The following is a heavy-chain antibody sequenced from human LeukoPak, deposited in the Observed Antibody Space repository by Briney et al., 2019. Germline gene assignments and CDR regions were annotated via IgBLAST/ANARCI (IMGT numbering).Heavy chain of an antibody. J-gene: IGHJ6*03. V-gene: IGHV3-74*01. CDR3: ARDQYYYGSGNNWAYYYYYYMDV. D-gene: IGHD3-10*01. Sequence: PGGSLRLSCAASGFIFSDYWMHWVRQGPGKGLVWVSRIKSDGSSTSYAESVKGRFTISRDNAKNTVYVHMNSLRDEDTAVYYCARDQYYYGSGNNWAYYYYYYMDVWGKGTTVTVSS. CDR2: IKSDGSST. CDR1: GFIFSDYW.